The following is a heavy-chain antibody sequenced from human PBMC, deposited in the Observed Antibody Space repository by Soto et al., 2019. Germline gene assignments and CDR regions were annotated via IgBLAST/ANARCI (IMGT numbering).Heavy chain of an antibody. D-gene: IGHD2-21*02. CDR3: AKELRTGDSYSYYYYGMDV. V-gene: IGHV3-30*18. J-gene: IGHJ6*02. CDR2: ISYDGSNK. CDR1: GFTFSSYG. Sequence: PGGSLRLSCAASGFTFSSYGMHWVRQAPGKGLEWVAVISYDGSNKYYADSVKGRFTISRDNSKNTLYLQMNSLRAGDTAVYYCAKELRTGDSYSYYYYGMDVWGQGTTVTVSS.